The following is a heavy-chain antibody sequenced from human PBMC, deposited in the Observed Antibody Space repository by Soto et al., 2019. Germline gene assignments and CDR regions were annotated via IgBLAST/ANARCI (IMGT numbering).Heavy chain of an antibody. J-gene: IGHJ6*02. CDR2: IRSKGNNHAT. CDR3: TTAATTIFCYNGVDV. Sequence: EVQLVESGGGLVQPGGCLKLSCAASGFTFSDSAIHWVRQAPGKGLEWVGRIRSKGNNHATVSSASLGGRFTISRDDAKNTAFLQMHSLKTEDTAVYYCTTAATTIFCYNGVDVWGPGNTVTVSS. D-gene: IGHD6-25*01. V-gene: IGHV3-73*02. CDR1: GFTFSDSA.